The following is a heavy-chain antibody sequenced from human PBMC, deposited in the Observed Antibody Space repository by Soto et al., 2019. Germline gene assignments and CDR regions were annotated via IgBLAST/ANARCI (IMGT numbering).Heavy chain of an antibody. CDR2: IYDSGSS. CDR1: GASITSGDYF. Sequence: SETLSLTCTVSGASITSGDYFWSWIRQSPGKGLEWIGYIYDSGSSYYNPSLKSRVTMSVDTSKNQFSLRVTSVTAADTAVYYCAREKGYISGPKNFDYWGQGTLVTVSS. CDR3: AREKGYISGPKNFDY. J-gene: IGHJ4*02. V-gene: IGHV4-30-4*01. D-gene: IGHD5-12*01.